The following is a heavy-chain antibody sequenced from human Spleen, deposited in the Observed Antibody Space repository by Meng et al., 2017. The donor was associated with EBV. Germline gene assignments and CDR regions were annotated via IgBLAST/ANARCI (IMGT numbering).Heavy chain of an antibody. CDR1: GYTFTDYG. D-gene: IGHD1-1*01. CDR3: TRGGSGRFFY. V-gene: IGHV7-4-1*01. Sequence: QVELLPSGSVLRKPGASVKVSCKASGYTFTDYGINWMRQAPGQELEWMGWINVNTRKPTYAQGFTERFVFSVDTSVSTAYLQILNLKTEDTAVFYCTRGGSGRFFYWGQGSLVTVSS. J-gene: IGHJ4*02. CDR2: INVNTRKP.